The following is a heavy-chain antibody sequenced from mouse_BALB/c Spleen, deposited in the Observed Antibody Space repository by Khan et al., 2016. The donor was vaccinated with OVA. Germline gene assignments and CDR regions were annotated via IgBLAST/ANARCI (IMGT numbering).Heavy chain of an antibody. V-gene: IGHV1-69*02. D-gene: IGHD1-1*01. Sequence: QVQLQQPGAELVKPGASVKLSCKASGYPLTSYWLHWVKQRPGQGLEWIGEIDPSDSYTNYNQKFKGKATVTVDKSSSTTYMQLSSLTSEDSAVYFFVRSFHYGSSTLFGYWGQGTLVTVSA. CDR3: VRSFHYGSSTLFGY. CDR1: GYPLTSYW. CDR2: IDPSDSYT. J-gene: IGHJ3*02.